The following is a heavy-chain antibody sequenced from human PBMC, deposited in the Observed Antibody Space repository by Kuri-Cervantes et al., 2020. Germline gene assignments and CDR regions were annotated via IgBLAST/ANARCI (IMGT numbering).Heavy chain of an antibody. CDR3: ARERGTLRGDAFDL. CDR2: IYPNGNT. J-gene: IGHJ3*01. CDR1: GGSISSYY. D-gene: IGHD1-26*01. Sequence: ESLKSSCPVSGGSISSYYWSWIRQPAGKGLEWIGRIYPNGNTYYNPSLQSRVTMSVDTSENQFSLKLSSVAATDTAVYFCARERGTLRGDAFDLWGQGTMVTVS. V-gene: IGHV4-4*07.